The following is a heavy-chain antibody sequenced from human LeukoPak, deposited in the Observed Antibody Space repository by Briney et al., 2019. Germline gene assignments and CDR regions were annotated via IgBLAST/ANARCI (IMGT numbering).Heavy chain of an antibody. Sequence: GGSRRLSGEPSGFTFIAYYMSWIRQPPGKGLEGFSYISSSGSTIYYADSVKGRFTISRDNAKNSLYLQMNSLRAEDTAVYYCARARRVARDAFDIWGQGTMVTVSS. CDR1: GFTFIAYY. CDR3: ARARRVARDAFDI. V-gene: IGHV3-11*01. CDR2: ISSSGSTI. J-gene: IGHJ3*02. D-gene: IGHD2-15*01.